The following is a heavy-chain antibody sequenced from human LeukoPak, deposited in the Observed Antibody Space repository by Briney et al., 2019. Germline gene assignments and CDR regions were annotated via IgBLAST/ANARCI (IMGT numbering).Heavy chain of an antibody. V-gene: IGHV3-21*01. Sequence: PGGSLRPSCAASGFTFHDYGMSWVRQVPGKGLEWVSSISSSSSYIYYADSVKGRFAISRDNAKNSLYLQMNSLRAEDTAVYYCAREKQLWLVTWGQGTLVTVSS. J-gene: IGHJ5*02. CDR1: GFTFHDYG. D-gene: IGHD5-18*01. CDR3: AREKQLWLVT. CDR2: ISSSSSYI.